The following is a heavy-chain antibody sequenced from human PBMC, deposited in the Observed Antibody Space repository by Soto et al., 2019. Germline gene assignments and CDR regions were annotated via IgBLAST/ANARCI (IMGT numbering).Heavy chain of an antibody. Sequence: GVLRLSCAASGFTFSDYYMSWIRQAPGKGLEWVSYISSSDSIVSYADSVKGRFTISRDNAKNSLYLQMNSLRAEDTAVYFCARDLGYYDSSGYFDYWGQGTLVTVSS. CDR1: GFTFSDYY. CDR3: ARDLGYYDSSGYFDY. D-gene: IGHD3-22*01. CDR2: ISSSDSIV. V-gene: IGHV3-11*01. J-gene: IGHJ4*02.